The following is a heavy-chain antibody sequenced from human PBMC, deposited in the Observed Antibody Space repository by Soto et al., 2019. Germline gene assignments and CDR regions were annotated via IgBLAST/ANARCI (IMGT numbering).Heavy chain of an antibody. D-gene: IGHD2-8*01. J-gene: IGHJ6*02. V-gene: IGHV5-51*01. CDR3: ARQGSNGAYYYYGMDV. CDR1: GYRFSSYW. Sequence: PGESLQISCQGSGYRFSSYWIAWVRQMHGKGLEWMGIIYPGDSDTIYSPSFQGQVTFSVDKSTSTAYLQWSSLKASDTAMYYCARQGSNGAYYYYGMDVWGQGTTVTVSS. CDR2: IYPGDSDT.